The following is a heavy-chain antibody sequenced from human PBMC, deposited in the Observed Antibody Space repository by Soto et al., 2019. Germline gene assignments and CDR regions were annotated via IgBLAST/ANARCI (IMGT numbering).Heavy chain of an antibody. CDR2: IYYSGST. J-gene: IGHJ6*03. V-gene: IGHV4-39*01. CDR1: GGSISSSSYY. D-gene: IGHD2-2*01. CDR3: ARLLGTYCSSTSCSYYMDV. Sequence: TSETLSLTCTVSGGSISSSSYYWGWIRQPPGKGLEWIGSIYYSGSTYYNPSLKSRVTISVDMSKNQFSLKLSSVTAADTAVYYCARLLGTYCSSTSCSYYMDVWGKGTTVTVSS.